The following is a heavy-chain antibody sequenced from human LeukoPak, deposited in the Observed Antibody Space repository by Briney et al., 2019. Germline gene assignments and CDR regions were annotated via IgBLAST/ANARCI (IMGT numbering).Heavy chain of an antibody. CDR1: GYTPTELS. CDR2: LDPEDGET. Sequence: ASVKVSCKVSGYTPTELSIHWVRQAPGKGLEWMGGLDPEDGETIYAQMFQGRLTMTEDTSTDTAYMELSSLKSDDTAVYYCGTDSNCGAGSCVAFDIWGQGTMVTVSS. D-gene: IGHD2-15*01. J-gene: IGHJ3*02. CDR3: GTDSNCGAGSCVAFDI. V-gene: IGHV1-24*01.